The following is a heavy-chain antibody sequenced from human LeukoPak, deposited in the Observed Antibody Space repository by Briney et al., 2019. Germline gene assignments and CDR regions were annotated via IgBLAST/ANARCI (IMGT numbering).Heavy chain of an antibody. CDR1: GFTFNTYG. Sequence: GGSLRLSCAASGFTFNTYGMHWVRQAPGKGLEWVAFTRHDGSNDYYTDSVEGRFTISRDNSKNTLYLQMNSLRAEDTAVYYCARSYYYDSSGTPDYWGQGTLVTVSS. D-gene: IGHD3-22*01. CDR3: ARSYYYDSSGTPDY. V-gene: IGHV3-30*02. J-gene: IGHJ4*02. CDR2: TRHDGSND.